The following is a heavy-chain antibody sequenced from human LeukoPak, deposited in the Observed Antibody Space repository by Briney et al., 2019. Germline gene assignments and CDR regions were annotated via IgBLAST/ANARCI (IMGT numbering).Heavy chain of an antibody. Sequence: SETLSLTCSVSGGSISSYYWSRIRQPPGKGLEWIGYMYYSGSINHNPSLKSRVTISIDTSKKQFSLKLSSVTAADTAVYYCARDRATVGATAGIFDYWGQGTLITVSS. D-gene: IGHD1-26*01. CDR1: GGSISSYY. CDR2: MYYSGSI. CDR3: ARDRATVGATAGIFDY. J-gene: IGHJ4*02. V-gene: IGHV4-59*01.